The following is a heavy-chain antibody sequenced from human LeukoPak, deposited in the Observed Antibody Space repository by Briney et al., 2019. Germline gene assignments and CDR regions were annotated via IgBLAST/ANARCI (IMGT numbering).Heavy chain of an antibody. Sequence: GESLKISCKGSGYSFTSYWIGWVRQMPGKGLEWMGIIYPGDSDTRYSPSFQGQVTISADKSISTAYLQWSSLKASDTAMYYCARHGLYGSGSYIFDYWGQGTLVTVSS. CDR2: IYPGDSDT. V-gene: IGHV5-51*01. D-gene: IGHD3-10*01. J-gene: IGHJ4*02. CDR3: ARHGLYGSGSYIFDY. CDR1: GYSFTSYW.